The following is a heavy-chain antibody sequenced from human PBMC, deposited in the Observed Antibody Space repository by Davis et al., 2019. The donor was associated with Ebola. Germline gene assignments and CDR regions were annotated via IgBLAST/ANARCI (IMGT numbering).Heavy chain of an antibody. CDR2: INNSGGST. D-gene: IGHD3-16*01. CDR3: AKIIWGSGWPFDH. J-gene: IGHJ4*02. V-gene: IGHV3-23*01. CDR1: GFTFSSYW. Sequence: GESLKISCAASGFTFSSYWMSWVRQAPGKAPEWLSSINNSGGSTYYADSVKGRFTISRDNSKDTLYLQMNSLRAEDAAIYYCAKIIWGSGWPFDHWGQGTLVTVSS.